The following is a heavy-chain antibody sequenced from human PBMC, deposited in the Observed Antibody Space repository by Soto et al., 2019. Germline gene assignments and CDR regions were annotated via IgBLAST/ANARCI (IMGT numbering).Heavy chain of an antibody. Sequence: EVQLVESGGGLVQPGGSLRLSCAASGFTFSSYSMNWVRQAPGKGLEWVSHISSSSSTIYYADSVKGRFTISRDNAKNSLYLQMNSLRAEDTAVYYCARDHEGGFDYWGQGTLVTVSS. V-gene: IGHV3-48*01. CDR3: ARDHEGGFDY. CDR2: ISSSSSTI. D-gene: IGHD3-16*01. CDR1: GFTFSSYS. J-gene: IGHJ4*02.